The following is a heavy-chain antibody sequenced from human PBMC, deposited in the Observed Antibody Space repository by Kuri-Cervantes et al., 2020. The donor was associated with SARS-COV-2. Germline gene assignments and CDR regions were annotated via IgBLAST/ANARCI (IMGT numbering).Heavy chain of an antibody. CDR2: ISGSGCST. CDR1: GFTFSSYD. J-gene: IGHJ4*02. Sequence: GGSLRLSCTASGFTFSSYDMSWVRQAPGKGLEWVSAISGSGCSTYYADSVKGRFTISRDNSKNTLFLQMNILRADDTAVYYCARLQHRDCDRSYCCQGTQVTVSS. V-gene: IGHV3-23*01. D-gene: IGHD5-24*01. CDR3: ARLQHRDCDRSY.